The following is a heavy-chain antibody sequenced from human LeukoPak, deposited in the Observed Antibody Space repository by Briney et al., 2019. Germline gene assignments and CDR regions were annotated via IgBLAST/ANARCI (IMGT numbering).Heavy chain of an antibody. V-gene: IGHV3-53*01. CDR2: IYSGGST. Sequence: GGSLRLSCAASGLTVSSNYMSWVCQAPGKGLEWVSVIYSGGSTYYADSVKGRFTISRDNSKNTLYLQMNSLRAEDTAVYYCARAHDFWSGYYDYWGQGTLVTVSS. J-gene: IGHJ4*02. D-gene: IGHD3-3*01. CDR3: ARAHDFWSGYYDY. CDR1: GLTVSSNY.